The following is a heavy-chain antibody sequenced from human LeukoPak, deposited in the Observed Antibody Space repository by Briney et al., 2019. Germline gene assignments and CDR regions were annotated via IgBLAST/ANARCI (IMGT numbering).Heavy chain of an antibody. J-gene: IGHJ6*02. Sequence: SETLSLTCTVSGGSISSSSYYWGWIRQPPGKGLEWIGSIYYSGSTYYNPSLKSRVTISVDTSKNQFSLKLSYVTAADTAVYYCARSSHCTNGVCAPPGVVDVWGQGTTVTVSS. D-gene: IGHD2-8*01. CDR3: ARSSHCTNGVCAPPGVVDV. V-gene: IGHV4-39*01. CDR2: IYYSGST. CDR1: GGSISSSSYY.